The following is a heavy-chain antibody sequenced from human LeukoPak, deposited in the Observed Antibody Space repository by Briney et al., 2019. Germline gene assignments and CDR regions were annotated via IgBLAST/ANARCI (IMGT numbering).Heavy chain of an antibody. Sequence: GGSLRLSCAASGFTFSSYAMTWVRQAPGRGLEWVAVISYDGSNKYYADSVKGRFTISRDNSKNTLYLQMNSLRAEDTAVYYCAREYSSSWSIYYYYYYMDVWGKGTTVTVSS. CDR3: AREYSSSWSIYYYYYYMDV. V-gene: IGHV3-30-3*01. CDR1: GFTFSSYA. D-gene: IGHD6-13*01. J-gene: IGHJ6*03. CDR2: ISYDGSNK.